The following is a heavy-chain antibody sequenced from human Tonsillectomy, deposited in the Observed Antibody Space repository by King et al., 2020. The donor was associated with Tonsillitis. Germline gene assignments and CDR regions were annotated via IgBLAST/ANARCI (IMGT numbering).Heavy chain of an antibody. D-gene: IGHD3-22*01. J-gene: IGHJ3*02. CDR2: IYYSGST. Sequence: LQLQESGPGLVKPSETLSLTCTVSGGSISSYYWSWIRQPPGKGLEWIGYIYYSGSTNYNPSLKSRVTITVDTSKNQFSLKLSSVTAADTAVYYCARGENYYDSSGYYSSFDIWGQGTMVTVSS. V-gene: IGHV4-59*01. CDR1: GGSISSYY. CDR3: ARGENYYDSSGYYSSFDI.